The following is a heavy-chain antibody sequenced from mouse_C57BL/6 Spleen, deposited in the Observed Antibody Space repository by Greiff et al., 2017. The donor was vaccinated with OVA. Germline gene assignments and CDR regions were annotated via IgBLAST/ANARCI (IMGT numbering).Heavy chain of an antibody. CDR1: GYTFPSYW. V-gene: IGHV1-50*01. J-gene: IGHJ2*01. Sequence: QVQLQQPGAELVKPGASVKPSRKASGYTFPSYWIQWVKQSPGQGLEWIGEIYPSDSYTIYNQKFKGKATFTVDTSSSTDYMQLSSLRSEDSAVYYCARGDGFDYWGQGTTLTVSS. CDR3: ARGDGFDY. CDR2: IYPSDSYT. D-gene: IGHD3-3*01.